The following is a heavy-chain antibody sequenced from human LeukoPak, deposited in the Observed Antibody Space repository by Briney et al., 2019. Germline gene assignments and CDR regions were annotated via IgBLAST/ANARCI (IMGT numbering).Heavy chain of an antibody. CDR1: GFTFSNYG. CDR3: ANSAVGYGDLGRDY. D-gene: IGHD3-10*01. V-gene: IGHV3-30*02. J-gene: IGHJ4*02. Sequence: GGSLRPSCVASGFTFSNYGMHWVRQAPGKGLEWVTFIRYDGSNKYYADSVKGRFTVSRDNSRNTLYLQMNSLRPDDTAVYYCANSAVGYGDLGRDYWGQGTLVTVSS. CDR2: IRYDGSNK.